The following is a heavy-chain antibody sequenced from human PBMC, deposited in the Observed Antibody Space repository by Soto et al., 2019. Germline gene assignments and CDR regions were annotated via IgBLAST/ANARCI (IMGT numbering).Heavy chain of an antibody. J-gene: IGHJ5*02. CDR1: GYTFTGYY. CDR3: ARGRRGPAASYNWFDP. D-gene: IGHD2-2*01. CDR2: INPNSGGT. V-gene: IGHV1-2*04. Sequence: QVQLVQSGAEVKKPGASVKVSCKASGYTFTGYYMHWVRQAPGQGLEWMGWINPNSGGTNYAQKFQGWVTMTRETSISTAYMELSRLRSDDTAVYYCARGRRGPAASYNWFDPWGQGTLVTVSS.